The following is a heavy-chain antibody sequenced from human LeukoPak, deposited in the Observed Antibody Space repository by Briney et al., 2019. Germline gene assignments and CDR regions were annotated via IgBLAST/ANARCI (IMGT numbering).Heavy chain of an antibody. J-gene: IGHJ3*01. V-gene: IGHV3-23*01. Sequence: GGSLRLSCVGSGLTFGNYAMSWVRQGPGKGLEWVSSLSGSGTITNYAASVKGRFTISRDNSKSTLYLQLNNLGAEDTALYYCAKEATASYRISAFDVWGHGTMVIVSS. CDR3: AKEATASYRISAFDV. CDR1: GLTFGNYA. D-gene: IGHD1-14*01. CDR2: LSGSGTIT.